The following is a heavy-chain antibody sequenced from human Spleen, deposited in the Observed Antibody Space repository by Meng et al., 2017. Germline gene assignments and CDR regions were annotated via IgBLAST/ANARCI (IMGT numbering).Heavy chain of an antibody. CDR3: ARLTGYCSGGSCREFDP. CDR1: GGSISSYY. CDR2: IYYSGST. D-gene: IGHD2-15*01. Sequence: SETLSLTGTVAGGSISSYYWSWIRQPPGKGLEWIGYIYYSGSTNYNPSLKSRVTISVDTSKNQFSLKLSSVTAADTAVYYCARLTGYCSGGSCREFDPWGQGTRVTCFS. V-gene: IGHV4-59*01. J-gene: IGHJ5*02.